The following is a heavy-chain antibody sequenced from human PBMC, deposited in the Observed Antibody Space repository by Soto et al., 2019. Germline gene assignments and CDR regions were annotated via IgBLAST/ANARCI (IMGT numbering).Heavy chain of an antibody. CDR1: GFTFSSYA. CDR3: AKDLGITMVRGVDNWFDP. Sequence: PGGSLRLSCAASGFTFSSYAMSWVRQAPGKGLEWVSAISGSGGSTYYADSVKGRFTTSRDNSKNTLYLQMNSLRAEDTAVYYCAKDLGITMVRGVDNWFDPWGQGTPVTVSS. J-gene: IGHJ5*02. D-gene: IGHD3-10*01. V-gene: IGHV3-23*01. CDR2: ISGSGGST.